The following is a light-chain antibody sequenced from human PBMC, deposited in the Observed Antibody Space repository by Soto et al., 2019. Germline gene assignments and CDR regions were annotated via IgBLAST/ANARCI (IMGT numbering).Light chain of an antibody. Sequence: QSVLTQPPSASGTPGQRVTSSCSGSSSNSGSKYVYWYQQLPGTAPKLLMYRNNQRPSGVPDRFSGSKSGTSASLAISGLRSEYEADYYCSAWVAGVSGPAFGGGTKLTVL. CDR3: SAWVAGVSGPA. CDR1: SSNSGSKY. V-gene: IGLV1-47*01. J-gene: IGLJ2*01. CDR2: RNN.